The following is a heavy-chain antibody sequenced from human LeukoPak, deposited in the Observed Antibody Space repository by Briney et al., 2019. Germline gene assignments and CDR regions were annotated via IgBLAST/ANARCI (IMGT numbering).Heavy chain of an antibody. Sequence: GGSLRLSCEASGFTLSNRWMTWVRQAPGKGLEWVATLKQGGSDKFYVDSVRGRFTISGDNAKNSLFLEMNSLRVEDTAVYYCARDPFDLWGQGTLVTVSS. CDR2: LKQGGSDK. J-gene: IGHJ5*02. CDR3: ARDPFDL. CDR1: GFTLSNRW. V-gene: IGHV3-7*01.